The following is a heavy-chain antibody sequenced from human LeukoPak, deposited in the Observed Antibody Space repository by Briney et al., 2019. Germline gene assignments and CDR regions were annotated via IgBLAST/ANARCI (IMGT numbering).Heavy chain of an antibody. CDR3: ATTPGSWFGNWFDP. Sequence: GGSLRLSCVVSGFTFSSFAMTWARQAPGKGLEWVSVIYSGGSTYYADSVKGRFTISRDNSKNTLYLQMNSLRAEDTAVYYCATTPGSWFGNWFDPWGQGTLVTVSS. J-gene: IGHJ5*02. D-gene: IGHD3-10*01. CDR2: IYSGGST. CDR1: GFTFSSFA. V-gene: IGHV3-66*02.